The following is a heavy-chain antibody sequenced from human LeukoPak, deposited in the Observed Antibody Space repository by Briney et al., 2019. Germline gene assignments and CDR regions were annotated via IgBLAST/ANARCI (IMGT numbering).Heavy chain of an antibody. Sequence: SETLSLTCTVSGVSISSGSYYWSWVRQPAGKGLEWIGRIYTSGSTNYNPSLKSRVTISVDTSKNQFSLKLSSVTAADTAVYYCARGGVVPADLFDYWGQGTLVTVSS. J-gene: IGHJ4*02. D-gene: IGHD2-2*01. CDR2: IYTSGST. CDR1: GVSISSGSYY. CDR3: ARGGVVPADLFDY. V-gene: IGHV4-61*02.